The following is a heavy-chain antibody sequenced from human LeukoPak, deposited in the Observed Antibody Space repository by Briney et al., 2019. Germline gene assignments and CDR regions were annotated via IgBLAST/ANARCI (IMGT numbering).Heavy chain of an antibody. CDR1: GFTFSSYA. J-gene: IGHJ4*02. CDR3: AASSSWLENIDY. Sequence: GGSLRLSCAASGFTFSSYAMHWVRQAPGEGLGYVSAISSNGGSTYYANSVKGRFTISRDNSKNTLYLQMGSLRAEDMAVYYCAASSSWLENIDYWGQGTLVTVSS. D-gene: IGHD6-13*01. V-gene: IGHV3-64*01. CDR2: ISSNGGST.